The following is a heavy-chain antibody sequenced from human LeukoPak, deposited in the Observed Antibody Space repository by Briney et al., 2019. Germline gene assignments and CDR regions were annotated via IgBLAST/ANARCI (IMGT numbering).Heavy chain of an antibody. J-gene: IGHJ6*02. D-gene: IGHD3-10*01. V-gene: IGHV4-59*01. CDR3: ARDRVRGVDSYYYYGMDV. Sequence: SETLSLTCTVSGGSISYYYWSWIRQPPGKGLVWIGYIYYTGSTDYNPSLKSRVTMSVDTFKKQFSLKLRSVTAADTAVYYCARDRVRGVDSYYYYGMDVWGQGTTVTVSS. CDR1: GGSISYYY. CDR2: IYYTGST.